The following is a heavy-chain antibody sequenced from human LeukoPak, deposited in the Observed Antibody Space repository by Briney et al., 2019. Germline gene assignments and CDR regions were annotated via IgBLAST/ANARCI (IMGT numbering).Heavy chain of an antibody. CDR2: IYHSGST. CDR1: GGSISSSNW. CDR3: AKDLLWQFYYGSGSYYDYYYYYYGMDV. D-gene: IGHD3-10*01. V-gene: IGHV4-4*02. J-gene: IGHJ6*02. Sequence: SETLSLTCAVSGGSISSSNWWSWVRQPPGKGLEWIGEIYHSGSTNYNPSLKSRVTISVDKSKNQFSLKLSSVTAADTAVYYCAKDLLWQFYYGSGSYYDYYYYYYGMDVWGQGTTVTVSS.